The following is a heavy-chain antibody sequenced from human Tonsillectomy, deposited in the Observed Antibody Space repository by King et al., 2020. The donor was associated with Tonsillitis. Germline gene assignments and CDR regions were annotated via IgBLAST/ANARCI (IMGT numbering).Heavy chain of an antibody. CDR3: ERGKDSYAYFDY. Sequence: WVRQAPGQGLEWMGWINPNSGGTNYAQKFQGRVTMTRDTSISTAYMELSRLRADDTAVYYCERGKDSYAYFDYWGRGTLVTVSS. CDR2: INPNSGGT. D-gene: IGHD5-18*01. V-gene: IGHV1-2*02. J-gene: IGHJ4*02.